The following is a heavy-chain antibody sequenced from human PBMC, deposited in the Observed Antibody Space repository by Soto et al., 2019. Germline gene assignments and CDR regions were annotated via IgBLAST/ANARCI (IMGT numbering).Heavy chain of an antibody. CDR3: AGRVPFGYGMDV. J-gene: IGHJ6*02. CDR1: GFTFSSYA. CDR2: ITSSGGNT. D-gene: IGHD3-16*01. Sequence: EVQLVESGGGLVQPGGSLRLSCAASGFTFSSYAMHWVRQAPGKGLEYVSAITSSGGNTDYASSVKGRFTISRDNSKNTLYMQLGSLSAEDMAVISLAGRVPFGYGMDVWGQGTTVTVSS. V-gene: IGHV3-64*01.